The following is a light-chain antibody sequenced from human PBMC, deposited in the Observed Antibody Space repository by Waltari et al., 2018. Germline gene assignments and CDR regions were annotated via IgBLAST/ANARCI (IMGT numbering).Light chain of an antibody. Sequence: SSELTQDPAVSVAMGQPVRITCQGDSLRSYSASWYQQRPGQAPRLVMYDKNNRPSGVPDRFSGSSSHNTASLTITGAQAEDEASYYCHSRDASGVGGSFGGGTKLTVL. CDR2: DKN. V-gene: IGLV3-19*01. J-gene: IGLJ2*01. CDR3: HSRDASGVGGS. CDR1: SLRSYS.